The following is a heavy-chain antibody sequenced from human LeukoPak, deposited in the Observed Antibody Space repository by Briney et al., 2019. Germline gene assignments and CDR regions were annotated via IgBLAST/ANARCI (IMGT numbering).Heavy chain of an antibody. J-gene: IGHJ6*02. CDR3: ATEWEIPHFHGVDV. D-gene: IGHD1-26*01. V-gene: IGHV3-15*01. CDR1: GFTFSSYA. Sequence: AGGSLRLSCAASGFTFSSYAMTWVRQAPGKGLEWVGRIKSKTDGGTTHYAAPVQGRFTISRDDSENTLYLQMNSLKTEDTAVYYCATEWEIPHFHGVDVWGQGTTVTVSS. CDR2: IKSKTDGGTT.